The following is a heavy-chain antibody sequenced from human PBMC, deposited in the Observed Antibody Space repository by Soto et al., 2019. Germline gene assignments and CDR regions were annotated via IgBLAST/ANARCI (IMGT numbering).Heavy chain of an antibody. Sequence: SGTPSPTCTFSGCSLPHIYYTLVRQPPGKGLEWIGYVYYAGTTTYNPSLKSRVSISIDTSKNEVSLKLSSVTAADTAVYYCARLGAYYQALDSWGQGTLVTVSS. CDR1: GCSLPHIY. V-gene: IGHV4-59*08. J-gene: IGHJ4*02. CDR2: VYYAGTT. D-gene: IGHD3-22*01. CDR3: ARLGAYYQALDS.